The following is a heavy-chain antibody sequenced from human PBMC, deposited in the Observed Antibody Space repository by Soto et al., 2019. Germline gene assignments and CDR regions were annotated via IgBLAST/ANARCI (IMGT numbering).Heavy chain of an antibody. V-gene: IGHV4-59*01. CDR1: GGSISSNY. CDR3: ARYRRGAVAGYTLDN. D-gene: IGHD6-13*01. J-gene: IGHJ4*02. CDR2: VYNSGST. Sequence: KTSETLSLTCTVSGGSISSNYWTWIRQPPGKGLEWIGYVYNSGSTNYNPSLKSRVTISEDTSKSQFSLKVNSTTAADTAVYYCARYRRGAVAGYTLDNWGQGILVTVSS.